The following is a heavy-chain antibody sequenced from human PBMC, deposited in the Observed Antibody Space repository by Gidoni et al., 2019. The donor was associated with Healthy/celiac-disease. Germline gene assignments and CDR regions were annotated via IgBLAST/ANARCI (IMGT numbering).Heavy chain of an antibody. CDR2: MRSSGSSI. Sequence: EVQLVESGGGSVQPGGSLRLPCAAPRLRFSSHEMNWVRQAPGKGLAWDADMRSSGSSIYYADSVKGRFTISRDNAKTSMYLQTNSLRAENTAVYYCARELAVGGSFYYCDGMDVWGQGTPVTVSS. CDR3: ARELAVGGSFYYCDGMDV. J-gene: IGHJ6*02. D-gene: IGHD6-19*01. CDR1: RLRFSSHE. V-gene: IGHV3-48*03.